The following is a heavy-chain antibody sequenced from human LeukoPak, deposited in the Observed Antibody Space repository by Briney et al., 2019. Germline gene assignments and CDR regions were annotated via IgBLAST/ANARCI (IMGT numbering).Heavy chain of an antibody. CDR2: IIPIFGTA. J-gene: IGHJ4*02. CDR3: ASPNDYGDYYPPDY. D-gene: IGHD4-17*01. CDR1: GGTFSSYA. V-gene: IGHV1-69*13. Sequence: SVKVSCRASGGTFSSYAISWVRQAPGQGLEWMGGIIPIFGTANYAQKFQGRVTITADESTSTAYMELSSLRSEDTAVYYCASPNDYGDYYPPDYWGQGTLVTVSS.